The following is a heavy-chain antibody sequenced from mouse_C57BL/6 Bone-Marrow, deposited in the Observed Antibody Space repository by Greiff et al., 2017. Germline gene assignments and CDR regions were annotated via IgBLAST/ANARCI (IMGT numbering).Heavy chain of an antibody. J-gene: IGHJ3*01. CDR3: ASTTGGLGFAY. D-gene: IGHD1-1*01. CDR1: GYTFTDFY. CDR2: INLYNGGT. Sequence: VQLQQSGPVLVKPGASVKMSCKASGYTFTDFYMNWVKLSHGKSLDWIGVINLYNGGTSYNQKFKGKATLTVDKSSSTAYMELNSLTSEDSAVYYCASTTGGLGFAYWGQGTLVTVSA. V-gene: IGHV1-19*01.